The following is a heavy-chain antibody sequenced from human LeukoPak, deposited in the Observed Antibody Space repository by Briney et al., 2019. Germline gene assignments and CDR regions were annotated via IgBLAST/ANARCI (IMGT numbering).Heavy chain of an antibody. CDR3: ARAYYYGSGSYYLGY. CDR1: GFTFSDYY. Sequence: GGSLRLSCAASGFTFSDYYMSWIRQAPGKGLEWVSYTSSSGSTIYYADSVKGRFTISRDNAKNSLYLQMNSLRAEDTAVYYCARAYYYGSGSYYLGYWGQGTLVTVSS. J-gene: IGHJ4*02. CDR2: TSSSGSTI. V-gene: IGHV3-11*01. D-gene: IGHD3-10*01.